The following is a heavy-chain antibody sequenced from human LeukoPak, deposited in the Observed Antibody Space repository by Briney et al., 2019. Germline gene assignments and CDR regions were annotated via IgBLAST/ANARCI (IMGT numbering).Heavy chain of an antibody. CDR2: ISYDGSTK. CDR3: AKDRSGDSFGFCGLDV. J-gene: IGHJ6*02. D-gene: IGHD5-18*01. Sequence: TGWPLRLCCAAAGFTFSSYVRRWVRQAPNKRLEWVAVISYDGSTKYYAASVKRRFTISSDNSKTTLYLQMNSRRPEATAVYYGAKDRSGDSFGFCGLDVWGQGTTVTVSS. CDR1: GFTFSSYV. V-gene: IGHV3-30*18.